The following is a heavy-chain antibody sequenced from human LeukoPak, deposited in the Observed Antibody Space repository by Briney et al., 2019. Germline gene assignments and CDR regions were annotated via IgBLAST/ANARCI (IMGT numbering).Heavy chain of an antibody. V-gene: IGHV1-18*01. Sequence: ASVKVSCKASGYTFTSYGISWVRQAPGQGLEWMGWISAYNGNTNYAQKLQGRVTMTTDTSTSTAYMELRSLRSDDTAVYYCARDRSDYGDRGWFDPWGQGTLVTVSS. D-gene: IGHD4-17*01. CDR2: ISAYNGNT. CDR3: ARDRSDYGDRGWFDP. J-gene: IGHJ5*02. CDR1: GYTFTSYG.